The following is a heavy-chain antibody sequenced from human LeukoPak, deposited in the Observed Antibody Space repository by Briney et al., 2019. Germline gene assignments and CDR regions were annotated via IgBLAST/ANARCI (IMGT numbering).Heavy chain of an antibody. CDR2: IWYDGSNK. CDR3: ARTIGELNWFDP. V-gene: IGHV3-33*01. J-gene: IGHJ5*02. Sequence: PGRSLRLSCAASGFTFSSYGMHWVRQAPGKGLECVAVIWYDGSNKYYADSVKGRFTISRDNSKNTLYLQMNSLRAEDTAVYYCARTIGELNWFDPWGQGTLVTVSS. D-gene: IGHD3-10*01. CDR1: GFTFSSYG.